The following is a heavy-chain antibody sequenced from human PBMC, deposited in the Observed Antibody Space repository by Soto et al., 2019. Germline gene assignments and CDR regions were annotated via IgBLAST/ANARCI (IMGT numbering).Heavy chain of an antibody. V-gene: IGHV1-69*08. CDR1: GDTFSSYT. D-gene: IGHD2-21*01. CDR3: ARRRYCGYDCYHKHYYGMDV. Sequence: QVQLVQSGAEVKKPGSSVKISCRASGDTFSSYTVNWLRQAPGRGLEWMGRIIPVLGTTDYAQTFRGRLSITADKSSNTVNMELGSFRSEDTAVYYCARRRYCGYDCYHKHYYGMDVWGQGTTVTVAS. CDR2: IIPVLGTT. J-gene: IGHJ6*02.